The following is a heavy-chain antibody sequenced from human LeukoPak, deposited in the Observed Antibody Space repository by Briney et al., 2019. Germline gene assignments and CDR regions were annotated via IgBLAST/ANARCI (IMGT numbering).Heavy chain of an antibody. CDR2: INHSGST. Sequence: SETLSLTCAVYGGSFSGYYWSWIRQPPGKGLEWIGEINHSGSTNYNPSLKSRVTISVHTSKNQFSLKLSSVTAADTAVYYCARERRNRWLQSTGVPDYWGQGTLVTVSS. V-gene: IGHV4-34*01. CDR3: ARERRNRWLQSTGVPDY. J-gene: IGHJ4*02. CDR1: GGSFSGYY. D-gene: IGHD5-24*01.